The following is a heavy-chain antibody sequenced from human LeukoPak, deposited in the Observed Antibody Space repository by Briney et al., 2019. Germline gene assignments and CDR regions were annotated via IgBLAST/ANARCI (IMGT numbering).Heavy chain of an antibody. D-gene: IGHD5-12*01. J-gene: IGHJ4*02. V-gene: IGHV3-21*01. CDR2: ISTTSTYI. CDR3: SRDRLGGLDY. Sequence: GGSLRLSCAASGFDFSTYAINWVRQAPRKGLEWVSSISTTSTYIFYPDSLKGRFTISRDNAKNSVYLQMNTLRPEDTAVYYCSRDRLGGLDYWGQGTLVTVSS. CDR1: GFDFSTYA.